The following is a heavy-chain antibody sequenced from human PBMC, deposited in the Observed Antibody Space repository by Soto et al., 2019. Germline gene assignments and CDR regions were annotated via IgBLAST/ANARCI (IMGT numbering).Heavy chain of an antibody. CDR3: ARRATTVTYDAFDI. D-gene: IGHD4-17*01. J-gene: IGHJ3*02. V-gene: IGHV4-39*01. Sequence: QLQLQESGPGLVKPSETLSLTCSVSGGSISSSTYYWGWVRQPPGKGLEWIGSIYYSGTAHYTPSLKRRLTLXVXTXXNQFSLNLSAVTAADTAVYYCARRATTVTYDAFDIWGQGTMVTVSS. CDR1: GGSISSSTYY. CDR2: IYYSGTA.